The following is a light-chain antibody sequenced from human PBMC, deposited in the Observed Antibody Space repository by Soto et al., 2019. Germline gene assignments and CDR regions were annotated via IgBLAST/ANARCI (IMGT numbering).Light chain of an antibody. CDR3: CSLTTSHPYV. CDR1: SSDVGRYYY. J-gene: IGLJ1*01. Sequence: QSALTQPRSVSGSPGQSVSISCTGTSSDVGRYYYVSWYQEHPGKAPKLMIYHVTYRPSGVSNRYSGSKSGNSASLTISGLQADDEDDYYSCSLTTSHPYVFGTGTKVTVL. V-gene: IGLV2-11*01. CDR2: HVT.